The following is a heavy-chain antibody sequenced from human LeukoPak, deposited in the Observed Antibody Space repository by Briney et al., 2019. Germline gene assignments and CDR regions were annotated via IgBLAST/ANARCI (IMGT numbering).Heavy chain of an antibody. V-gene: IGHV4-4*07. D-gene: IGHD2-15*01. CDR2: IYTSGST. CDR3: ARGRGGSCYVPIYYFDY. CDR1: GGSISSYY. J-gene: IGHJ4*02. Sequence: PSETLSLTCTVSGGSISSYYWSWIRQPAGKGLEWIGRIYTSGSTNYNPSLKSRVTISVDKSKNQFSLKLSSVTAADTAVYYCARGRGGSCYVPIYYFDYWGQGTLVTVSS.